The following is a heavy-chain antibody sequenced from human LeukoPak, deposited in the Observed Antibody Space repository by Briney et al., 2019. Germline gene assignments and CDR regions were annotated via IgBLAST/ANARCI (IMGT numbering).Heavy chain of an antibody. CDR2: IYSGGNT. CDR1: GLTVSSNY. Sequence: GGSLRLSCAVSGLTVSSNYMSWVRQAPGTGLERVSVIYSGGNTDYADSVKGRFTISRDNSKNTLYLQMNSLRAEDTAIYYCARDLNNGSYHWFDPWGQGTLVTVSS. CDR3: ARDLNNGSYHWFDP. D-gene: IGHD1-26*01. V-gene: IGHV3-66*01. J-gene: IGHJ5*02.